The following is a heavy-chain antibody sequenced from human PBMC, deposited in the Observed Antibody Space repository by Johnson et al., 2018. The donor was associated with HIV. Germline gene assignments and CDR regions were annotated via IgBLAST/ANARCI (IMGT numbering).Heavy chain of an antibody. D-gene: IGHD6-13*01. CDR2: MWYDGTKK. CDR3: AKCIWGSSLIDAFDI. Sequence: QVQLVESGGGVVQPGGSLRLSCAASGFTFSSYGMHWVRQAPGKGLEWVAGMWYDGTKKNYADSVKGRFTISRDNSKNTLHLQMNSLRAEDTAVYYCAKCIWGSSLIDAFDIWGQGTIVTVSS. J-gene: IGHJ3*02. V-gene: IGHV3-33*06. CDR1: GFTFSSYG.